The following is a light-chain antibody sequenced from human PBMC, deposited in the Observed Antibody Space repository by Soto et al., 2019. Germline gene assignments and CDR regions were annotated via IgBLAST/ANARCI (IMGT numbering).Light chain of an antibody. CDR2: KTS. CDR3: QQYNEPGT. CDR1: QNINSW. Sequence: DIQMTQSPSTVSASVGDSVNISCRASQNINSWLAWFQHKPGKAPSLLIYKTSILHSGGPSRFRGTVSGTEFSLTISSLQPDDFATYYCQQYNEPGTFGQGTKVEIK. J-gene: IGKJ1*01. V-gene: IGKV1-5*03.